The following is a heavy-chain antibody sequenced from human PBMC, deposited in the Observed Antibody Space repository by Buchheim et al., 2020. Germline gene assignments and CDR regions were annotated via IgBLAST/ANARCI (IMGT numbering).Heavy chain of an antibody. CDR3: AKEVGARGYDFWSGYLGYFDY. D-gene: IGHD3-3*01. CDR2: ISYDGSNK. V-gene: IGHV3-30*18. Sequence: QVQLVESGGGVVQPGRSLRLSCAASGFTFSSYGMHWVRQAPGKGLEWVAVISYDGSNKYYADSVKGRFTISRDNSKNTLYLQMNSLRAEDTAVYYCAKEVGARGYDFWSGYLGYFDYWGQGTL. J-gene: IGHJ4*02. CDR1: GFTFSSYG.